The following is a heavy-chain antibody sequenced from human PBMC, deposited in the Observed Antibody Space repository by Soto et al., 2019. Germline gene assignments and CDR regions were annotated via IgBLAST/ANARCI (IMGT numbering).Heavy chain of an antibody. CDR1: ASTFSTYA. J-gene: IGHJ4*02. CDR2: IRGDGGDI. D-gene: IGHD1-26*01. CDR3: AKKYRGTYPFDY. V-gene: IGHV3-23*01. Sequence: PGGSLRLSCADSASTFSTYAMAWVRQAPGKGLEWVSSIRGDGGDISYADSVKGRFTVSRDNSKNTLYLQMDSLRAEGTAIYYCAKKYRGTYPFDYWGQGTLVTVSS.